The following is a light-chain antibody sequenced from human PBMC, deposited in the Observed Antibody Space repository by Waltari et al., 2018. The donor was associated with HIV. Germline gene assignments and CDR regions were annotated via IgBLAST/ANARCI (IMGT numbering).Light chain of an antibody. Sequence: EIVMTQSPATLSVSPGARATLSCWASQSVTSNLAWYQQKPGQAPMPLMYGASTRATGIPARFSGSGSGTEFTLTISSLQSEDFAVYYCQQYTNWPRTFGQGTKVEIK. CDR3: QQYTNWPRT. V-gene: IGKV3-15*01. CDR1: QSVTSN. CDR2: GAS. J-gene: IGKJ1*01.